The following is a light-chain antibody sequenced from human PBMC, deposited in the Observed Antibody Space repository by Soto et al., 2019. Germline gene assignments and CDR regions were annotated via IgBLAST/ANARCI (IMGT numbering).Light chain of an antibody. V-gene: IGLV1-44*01. CDR1: RSNIGSNT. CDR3: AAWDDRLNGYV. CDR2: SNN. Sequence: QSVLTQPPSASGTPGQRVTISCSGSRSNIGSNTVNWYQQLPGTAPKLLIYSNNQRPSGVPDRFSGSKSGTSASLAISGLQSEDEADYYCAAWDDRLNGYVFGTGTRSPS. J-gene: IGLJ1*01.